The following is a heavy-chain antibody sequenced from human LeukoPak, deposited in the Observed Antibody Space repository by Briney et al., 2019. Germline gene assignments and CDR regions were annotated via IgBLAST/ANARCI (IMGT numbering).Heavy chain of an antibody. CDR3: ARDPSYGAFDI. J-gene: IGHJ3*02. V-gene: IGHV3-7*01. CDR2: INPDGSGT. Sequence: GRSLRLSCAASGFTFSSYAMSWVRQAPGKGLEWVAHINPDGSGTYYVDSVKGRFTISRDNAKNSLYLQMSSLRVEDTAVYYCARDPSYGAFDIWGQGTLVTVSS. D-gene: IGHD2-8*01. CDR1: GFTFSSYA.